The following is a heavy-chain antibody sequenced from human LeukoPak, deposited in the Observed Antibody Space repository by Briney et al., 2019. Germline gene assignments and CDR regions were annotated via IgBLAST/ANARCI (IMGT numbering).Heavy chain of an antibody. CDR3: ASAGYYYYYMDV. D-gene: IGHD6-13*01. V-gene: IGHV3-21*06. Sequence: GRSLRLSCAASGFTFSSYGMHWVRQAPGRGLEWVAYINDRGSTIKYADSVEGRFTISRNNANNLLYLQMNSLRAEDTAVYYCASAGYYYYYMDVWGKGTTVTVSS. J-gene: IGHJ6*03. CDR2: INDRGSTI. CDR1: GFTFSSYG.